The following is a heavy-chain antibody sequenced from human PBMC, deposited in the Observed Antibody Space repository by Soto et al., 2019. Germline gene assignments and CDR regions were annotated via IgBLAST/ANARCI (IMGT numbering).Heavy chain of an antibody. CDR3: ATHSADALDI. Sequence: VSVKLSRKASGYSINSYSVHWVRHAHGQRLEWLGWINAANGKRKYSPNFQGRVTVTTDTSASTAYMALSGLRSEDTAVYYCATHSADALDIWGQGTMLTVSS. D-gene: IGHD3-10*01. CDR2: INAANGKR. CDR1: GYSINSYS. J-gene: IGHJ3*02. V-gene: IGHV1-3*01.